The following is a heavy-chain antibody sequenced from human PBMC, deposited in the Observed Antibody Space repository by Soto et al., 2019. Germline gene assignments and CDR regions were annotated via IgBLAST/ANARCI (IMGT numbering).Heavy chain of an antibody. CDR1: GGSINSGGYS. CDR3: ARVPGP. V-gene: IGHV4-30-2*01. J-gene: IGHJ5*02. Sequence: QLQLQESGSGLVKPSQTLSLTCAVSGGSINSGGYSWSWIRQPPGKGLEWIGYIYHSGSTYYNPSLQGRGNISVNRSQNQFSLKLTSVTAADTAVYYCARVPGPWGQGTLVTVSS. CDR2: IYHSGST. D-gene: IGHD3-10*01.